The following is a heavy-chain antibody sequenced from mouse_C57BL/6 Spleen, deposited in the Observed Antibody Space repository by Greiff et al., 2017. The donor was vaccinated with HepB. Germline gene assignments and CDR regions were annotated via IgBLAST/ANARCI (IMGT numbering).Heavy chain of an antibody. J-gene: IGHJ1*03. V-gene: IGHV1-20*01. CDR2: INPYNGDT. Sequence: EVQRVESGPELVKPGDSVKISCKASGYSFTGYFMNWVMQSHGKSLEWIGRINPYNGDTFYNQKFKGKATLTVDKSSSTAHMELRSLTSEDSAVYYCARYYGSSYDWYFDVWGTGTTVTVSS. CDR3: ARYYGSSYDWYFDV. D-gene: IGHD1-1*01. CDR1: GYSFTGYF.